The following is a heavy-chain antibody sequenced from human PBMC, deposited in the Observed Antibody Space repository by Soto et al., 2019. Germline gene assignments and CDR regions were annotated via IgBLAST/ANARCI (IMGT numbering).Heavy chain of an antibody. CDR2: IWYDGSNK. D-gene: IGHD2-15*01. J-gene: IGHJ4*02. CDR1: GFTFSSYG. CDR3: ARNIGSGQWYYFDY. V-gene: IGHV3-33*01. Sequence: GEFLRLSCAASGFTFSSYGMHWVRQAPGKGMEWVAVIWYDGSNKYYADSVKGRFTISRDNSKNTLYLQMNSLRAEDTAVYYCARNIGSGQWYYFDYWGQGT.